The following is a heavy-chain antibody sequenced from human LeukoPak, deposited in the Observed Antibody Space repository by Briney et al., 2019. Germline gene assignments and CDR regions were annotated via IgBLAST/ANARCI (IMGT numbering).Heavy chain of an antibody. Sequence: SVKVSCKASGGTFSSYAISWVRQAPGQGLEWMGGIIPIFGTANYAQKFQGRVTMTEDTSTDTAYMELSSLRSEDTAVYYCASPLVRGVIISRAFDIWGQGTMVTVSS. CDR1: GGTFSSYA. CDR2: IIPIFGTA. J-gene: IGHJ3*02. V-gene: IGHV1-69*06. CDR3: ASPLVRGVIISRAFDI. D-gene: IGHD3-10*01.